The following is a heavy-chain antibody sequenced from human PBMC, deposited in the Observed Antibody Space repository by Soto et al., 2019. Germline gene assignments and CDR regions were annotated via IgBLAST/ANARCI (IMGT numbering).Heavy chain of an antibody. CDR2: IDPSDSYT. CDR3: ARYIVVGNYYYYGMDV. V-gene: IGHV5-10-1*01. J-gene: IGHJ6*02. Sequence: GESLKISCKGSGYSFTSYWISWVRQMPGKGLEWMGRIDPSDSYTNYSPSFQGHVTISADKSISTAYLQWSSLKASDTAMYYCARYIVVGNYYYYGMDVWGQGTTVTVS. D-gene: IGHD2-2*01. CDR1: GYSFTSYW.